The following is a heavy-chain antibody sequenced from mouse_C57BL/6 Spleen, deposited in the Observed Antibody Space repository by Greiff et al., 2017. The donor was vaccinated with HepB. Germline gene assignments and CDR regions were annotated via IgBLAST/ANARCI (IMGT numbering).Heavy chain of an antibody. CDR3: ARGEYSNSAWFAY. D-gene: IGHD2-5*01. V-gene: IGHV1-26*01. J-gene: IGHJ3*01. CDR2: INPNNGGT. CDR1: GYTFTDYY. Sequence: EVQLQQSGPELVKPGASVKISCKASGYTFTDYYMNWVKQSHGKSLEWIGDINPNNGGTSYNQKFKGKATLTVDKSSSTAYMELRSLTSEDSAVYYCARGEYSNSAWFAYWGQGTLVTVSA.